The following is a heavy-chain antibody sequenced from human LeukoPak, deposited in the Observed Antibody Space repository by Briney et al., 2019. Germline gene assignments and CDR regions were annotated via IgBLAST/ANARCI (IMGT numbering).Heavy chain of an antibody. CDR2: INSDESST. CDR1: GFTFSSYW. CDR3: ASLFLCYGCSSSSDSFNI. J-gene: IGHJ3*02. Sequence: GGSLRLSCAASGFTFSSYWMHWVRQAPGKGLVWISRINSDESSTTYADSVKGRFTISRDNSKNTLFLQMNSLRAEDTAVYYCASLFLCYGCSSSSDSFNIWGQGTMVTVSS. D-gene: IGHD6-6*01. V-gene: IGHV3-74*01.